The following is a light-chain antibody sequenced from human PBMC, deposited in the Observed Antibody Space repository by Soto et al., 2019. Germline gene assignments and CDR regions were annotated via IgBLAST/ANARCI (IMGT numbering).Light chain of an antibody. CDR3: QQYESTPPT. Sequence: DIVMTQSPDSLAVSLGERANINCKSSQSVLYSANNKNYLAWYQQRPGQPPKLLIYWASTRESGVPDRFSGSGSGTDFTLTSTSLQAEDVAVYSCQQYESTPPTFGQGTKLEIK. CDR1: QSVLYSANNKNY. CDR2: WAS. V-gene: IGKV4-1*01. J-gene: IGKJ2*01.